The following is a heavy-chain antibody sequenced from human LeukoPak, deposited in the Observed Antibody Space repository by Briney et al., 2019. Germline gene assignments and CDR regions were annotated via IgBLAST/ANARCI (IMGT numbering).Heavy chain of an antibody. CDR3: ARGSQVRGVLYGY. J-gene: IGHJ4*02. CDR2: TSLSGTT. V-gene: IGHV4-4*02. CDR1: GGSITSTNW. Sequence: SGTLSLTCAVSGGSITSTNWWSWVRQPPGKGLEWIGETSLSGTTNYSPSLMSRVSMSVDKSKNQFSLKLNSVTAADTAVYYCARGSQVRGVLYGYWGQGTLVTVSS. D-gene: IGHD3-10*01.